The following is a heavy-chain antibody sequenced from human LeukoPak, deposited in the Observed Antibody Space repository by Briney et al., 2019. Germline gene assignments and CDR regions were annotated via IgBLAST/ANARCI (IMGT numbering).Heavy chain of an antibody. D-gene: IGHD2-15*01. CDR1: GFTFSSYA. V-gene: IGHV3-30-3*01. J-gene: IGHJ4*02. CDR2: ISYDGSNK. Sequence: PGRSLRLSCAASGFTFSSYAMHWVRQAPGKGLEWVAVISYDGSNKYYADSVKGRFTISRDNSKNTLYLQMNSLRAEDTAVYYCASRGSGDIVVVVAATPFDYWGQGTLVTVSS. CDR3: ASRGSGDIVVVVAATPFDY.